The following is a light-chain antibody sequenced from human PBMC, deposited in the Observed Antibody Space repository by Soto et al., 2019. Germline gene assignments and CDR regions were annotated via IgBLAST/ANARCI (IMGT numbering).Light chain of an antibody. Sequence: DIPLTQSPSSLSASVGDRVTITCRASQSISSYLDWYQQKPGKAPKLMIYAASSLQSGVPSRFSGSGSGTDFTLTISSLQPEDFATYYCQQGYSTPLTFGRGTKVDIK. J-gene: IGKJ3*01. V-gene: IGKV1-39*01. CDR1: QSISSY. CDR3: QQGYSTPLT. CDR2: AAS.